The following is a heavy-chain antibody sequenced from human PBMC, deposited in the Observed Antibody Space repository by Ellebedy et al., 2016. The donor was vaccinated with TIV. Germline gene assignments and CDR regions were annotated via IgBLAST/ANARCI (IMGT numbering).Heavy chain of an antibody. V-gene: IGHV3-30*18. Sequence: GESLKISCAASGFTFNAHALHWVRQIPGKGLQWVAFISYDGRYKFYADSVKGRFTISRDDSENMVYLQMNSLRTYDTALYYCAKDGGRHFDYWGQGTLVNVSS. D-gene: IGHD4-23*01. CDR1: GFTFNAHA. J-gene: IGHJ4*02. CDR2: ISYDGRYK. CDR3: AKDGGRHFDY.